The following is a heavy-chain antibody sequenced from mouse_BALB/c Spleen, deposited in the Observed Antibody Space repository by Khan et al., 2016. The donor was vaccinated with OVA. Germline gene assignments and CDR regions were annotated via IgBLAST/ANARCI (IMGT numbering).Heavy chain of an antibody. Sequence: VQLQESGPGLVAPSQSLSITCTVSGFSLSNYGVHWVRPPPGKGLEWLGVIWTGGIPNYNSALMSRLSISKDNSKSQVFLKMNRLQTDDPAIYYCARSYDYDVGGFAYWGQGILVTVSA. CDR1: GFSLSNYG. CDR2: IWTGGIP. J-gene: IGHJ3*01. D-gene: IGHD2-4*01. V-gene: IGHV2-9*02. CDR3: ARSYDYDVGGFAY.